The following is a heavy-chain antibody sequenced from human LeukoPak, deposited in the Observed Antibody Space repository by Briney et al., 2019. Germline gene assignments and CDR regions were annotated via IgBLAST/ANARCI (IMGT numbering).Heavy chain of an antibody. CDR1: GFPFSSYS. V-gene: IGHV3-43*01. D-gene: IGHD1-26*01. CDR3: AKDIGMAPHGSYFDY. Sequence: PGGSLRLSCAASGFPFSSYSMNWVRQAPGKGLEWVSLISWDGGSTYYADSVKGRFTISRDNGKNSLYLQMNSLRTEDTALYYCAKDIGMAPHGSYFDYWGQGTLVTVSS. J-gene: IGHJ4*02. CDR2: ISWDGGST.